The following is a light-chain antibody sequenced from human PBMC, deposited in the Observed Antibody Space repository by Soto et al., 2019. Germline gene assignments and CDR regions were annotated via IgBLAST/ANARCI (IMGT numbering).Light chain of an antibody. V-gene: IGLV1-44*01. CDR1: SSNIGTNT. CDR3: TAWDGSLDGRV. J-gene: IGLJ3*02. Sequence: QSVLTQPPSASGTPGQRVIISCSGSSSNIGTNTVNWYQQLPGTAPKLLIYRTNQRPSGIPDRFSGSKSGTSASLDISGLQSEDEADYYCTAWDGSLDGRVFGGGTKVTVL. CDR2: RTN.